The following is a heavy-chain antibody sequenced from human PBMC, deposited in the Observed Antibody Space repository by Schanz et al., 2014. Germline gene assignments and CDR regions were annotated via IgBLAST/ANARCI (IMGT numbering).Heavy chain of an antibody. V-gene: IGHV1-2*06. CDR1: GYTFTAYF. J-gene: IGHJ5*02. Sequence: QVLLVQSGAEVKQPGASVKVSCKASGYTFTAYFIHWVRQAPGQGLEWMGRINPNTGGTNFAQKFQGRVTMTRDPSITTAYMALSGLTSDDTAVYYCAREKGHGYSGLSWGQGTLLAVSS. D-gene: IGHD5-12*01. CDR2: INPNTGGT. CDR3: AREKGHGYSGLS.